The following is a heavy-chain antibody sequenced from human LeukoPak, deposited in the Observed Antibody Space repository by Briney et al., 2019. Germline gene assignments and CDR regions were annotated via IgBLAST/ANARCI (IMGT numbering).Heavy chain of an antibody. J-gene: IGHJ4*02. D-gene: IGHD2-21*01. CDR3: VRGNHGGGY. CDR2: IKQDGSEI. CDR1: GFTLSSYW. Sequence: GGSLRLSCAASGFTLSSYWMIWVRQAPGKGLEWVANIKQDGSEISYVDSVKGRFTISRDNAKNSLYLQMNSLRAEDTAVYYCVRGNHGGGYLGQGTLVTGSS. V-gene: IGHV3-7*03.